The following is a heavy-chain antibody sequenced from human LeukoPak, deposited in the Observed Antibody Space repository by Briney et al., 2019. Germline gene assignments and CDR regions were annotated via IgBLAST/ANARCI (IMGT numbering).Heavy chain of an antibody. CDR2: ISGSGGST. D-gene: IGHD6-13*01. J-gene: IGHJ3*02. CDR1: GFTFSSYG. CDR3: AKDLYSSSWYGAFDI. V-gene: IGHV3-23*01. Sequence: GGSLRLSCAASGFTFSSYGMSGVRHAPGKGLEWVSAISGSGGSTYYADSVKGRFTISRDNSKNTLYLQMNSLRAEDTAVYYCAKDLYSSSWYGAFDIWGQGTMVTVSS.